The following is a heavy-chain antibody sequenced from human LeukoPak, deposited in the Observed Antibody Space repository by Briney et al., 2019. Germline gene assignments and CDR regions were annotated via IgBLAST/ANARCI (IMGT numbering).Heavy chain of an antibody. J-gene: IGHJ3*01. Sequence: PGGSLRLSCEASGLTLGGAWIHWVRQAPGKGLEWVGRMKSKASGGTPDYAAPVIGRFTISRDDSKNTLYLQMNSLKIEDGGVYYGTSDFGWGQGTMVAVSS. CDR1: GLTLGGAW. CDR2: MKSKASGGTP. V-gene: IGHV3-15*01. CDR3: TSDFG. D-gene: IGHD3-10*01.